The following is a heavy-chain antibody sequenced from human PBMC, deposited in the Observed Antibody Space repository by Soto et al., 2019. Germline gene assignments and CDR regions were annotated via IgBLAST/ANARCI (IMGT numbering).Heavy chain of an antibody. V-gene: IGHV4-61*01. CDR1: GGSVSSGSYY. Sequence: PSETLSLTCTVSGGSVSSGSYYWSWIRQPPGKGLEWIGYIYYSGSTNYNPSLKSRVTISVDTSKNQFSLKLSSVTAADTAVYYCARDLEYSSSSRENYYYYMDVWGKGTTVTVSS. J-gene: IGHJ6*03. CDR2: IYYSGST. D-gene: IGHD6-6*01. CDR3: ARDLEYSSSSRENYYYYMDV.